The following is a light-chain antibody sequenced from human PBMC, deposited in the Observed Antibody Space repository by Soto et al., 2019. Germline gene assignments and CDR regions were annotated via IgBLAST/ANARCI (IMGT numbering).Light chain of an antibody. CDR3: QTWGTGIQV. V-gene: IGLV4-69*01. CDR1: SGHSSYA. Sequence: QLVLTQSPSASASLGASVKLTCTLSSGHSSYAIAWHQQHPEKGPRYLMKLNSDGSHSKGDGIPDRFSGSSSGAERYLTISSIQSEDEADYYCQTWGTGIQVFGGGTKLTVL. CDR2: LNSDGSH. J-gene: IGLJ2*01.